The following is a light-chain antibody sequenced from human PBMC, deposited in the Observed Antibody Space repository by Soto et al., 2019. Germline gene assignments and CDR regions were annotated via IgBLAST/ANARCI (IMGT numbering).Light chain of an antibody. V-gene: IGKV3-15*01. CDR2: GAS. J-gene: IGKJ1*01. Sequence: EIVMTQSPATLSVSPCETATLSCRASQSVSSNLAWYQQKPGQAPRLLIYGASTRATGIPARFSGSGSGTEFTLTISSLQSEDFAVYYCQQYNNWPPTFGQGTKV. CDR1: QSVSSN. CDR3: QQYNNWPPT.